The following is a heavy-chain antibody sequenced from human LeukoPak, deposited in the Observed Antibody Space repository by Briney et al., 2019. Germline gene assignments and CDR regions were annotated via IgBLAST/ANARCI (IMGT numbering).Heavy chain of an antibody. J-gene: IGHJ3*02. CDR2: IPSRGGTT. V-gene: IGHV3-23*01. CDR3: AKDATRWAFDI. D-gene: IGHD4-23*01. CDR1: GFTFSTYA. Sequence: GGSLRLSCAASGFTFSTYAMTWVRQAPGKGLEWVAAIPSRGGTTYYADSVKGRFTISRDNSKNTLFLQMNSLTAEDTAIYYCAKDATRWAFDIWGQGTMVTVSS.